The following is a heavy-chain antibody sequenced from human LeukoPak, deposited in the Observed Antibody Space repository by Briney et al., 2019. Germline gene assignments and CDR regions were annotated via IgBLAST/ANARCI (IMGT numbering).Heavy chain of an antibody. CDR2: IYYSGST. CDR3: ASTIVGGNDY. Sequence: PSETLSLTCTVSGGSISSSSYYWGWIRQPPGKGLEWIGSIYYSGSTYYNPSLKSRVTISVDTSKNQFSLKLSSVTAADTAVYYCASTIVGGNDYWGQGTLVTVSS. D-gene: IGHD1-26*01. J-gene: IGHJ4*02. CDR1: GGSISSSSYY. V-gene: IGHV4-39*07.